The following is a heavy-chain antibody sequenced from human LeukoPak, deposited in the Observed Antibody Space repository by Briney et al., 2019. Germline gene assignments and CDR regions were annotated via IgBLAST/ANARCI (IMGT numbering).Heavy chain of an antibody. Sequence: GGSLRLSCAASGFTFSSYAMNWVRQAPGKGLEWVSVISGGGGSTYYADSVKGRFIISRDNSKNTLYLQMNSLRAEDTAVYYCARDQYSSGWSPDLGMDVWGQGTTVTVSS. CDR2: ISGGGGST. V-gene: IGHV3-23*01. J-gene: IGHJ6*02. D-gene: IGHD6-19*01. CDR3: ARDQYSSGWSPDLGMDV. CDR1: GFTFSSYA.